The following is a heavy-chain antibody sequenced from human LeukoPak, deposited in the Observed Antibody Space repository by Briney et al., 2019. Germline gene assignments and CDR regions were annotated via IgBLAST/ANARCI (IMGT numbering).Heavy chain of an antibody. J-gene: IGHJ4*02. CDR1: GFTFSSYA. CDR2: ISYDGSNK. Sequence: GGSLRLSCAASGFTFSSYAMHWVRQAPGKGLEWVAVISYDGSNKYYADSVKGRFTISRDNSKNTLYLQMNSLRAEDTAVYYCARHYFDYWGQGTLVTVSS. CDR3: ARHYFDY. V-gene: IGHV3-30-3*01.